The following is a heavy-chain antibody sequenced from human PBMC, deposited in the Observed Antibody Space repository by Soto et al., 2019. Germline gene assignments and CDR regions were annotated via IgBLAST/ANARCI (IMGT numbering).Heavy chain of an antibody. CDR2: ISWNSGSI. CDR3: TKDMALEYSSTSGSYGMDV. D-gene: IGHD6-6*01. J-gene: IGHJ6*02. V-gene: IGHV3-9*01. CDR1: GFTFDDYA. Sequence: EVQLVESGGGLVQPGRSLRLSCAASGFTFDDYAMHWVRQAPGKGLEWVSGISWNSGSIGYADSVKGRFTISRDNDKNTMYLQMNSLRAEDTALYNCTKDMALEYSSTSGSYGMDVWGQGTTVTVSS.